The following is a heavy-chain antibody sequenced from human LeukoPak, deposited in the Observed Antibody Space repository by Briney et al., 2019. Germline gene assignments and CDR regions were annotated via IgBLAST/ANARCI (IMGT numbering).Heavy chain of an antibody. Sequence: SQTLSLTCAISGDSVSSNSAAWNWIRQSPSRGLECLGRPYYRSKWYNDYAVSVKSRITINPDTSKNQFSLQLNSVTPEDTAVYYCAREYYYGSGSYQVPYYFDYWGQGTLVTVSS. J-gene: IGHJ4*02. D-gene: IGHD3-10*01. CDR3: AREYYYGSGSYQVPYYFDY. CDR1: GDSVSSNSAA. CDR2: PYYRSKWYN. V-gene: IGHV6-1*01.